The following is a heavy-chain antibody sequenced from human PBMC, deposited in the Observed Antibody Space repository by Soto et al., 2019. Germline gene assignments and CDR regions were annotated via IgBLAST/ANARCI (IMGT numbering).Heavy chain of an antibody. J-gene: IGHJ6*02. CDR1: GFTFSSYW. V-gene: IGHV3-74*01. CDR2: INSDGSST. CDR3: ARALPYCSSTSCYASYYYYGMDV. Sequence: PGGSLRLSCAASGFTFSSYWMHWVRQAPGKGLVWVSRINSDGSSTSYADSVKGRFTISRDNAKNTLYLQMNSLRAEDTAVYYCARALPYCSSTSCYASYYYYGMDVWGQGTTVTVSS. D-gene: IGHD2-2*01.